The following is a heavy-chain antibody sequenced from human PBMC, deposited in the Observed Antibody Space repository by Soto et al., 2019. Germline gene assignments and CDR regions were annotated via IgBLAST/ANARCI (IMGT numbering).Heavy chain of an antibody. Sequence: SETLSLTCTVSGGSISSGGYYWSWIRQHPGKGLEWIGYIYYSGSTYYNPSLKSRVTISVDTSKNQFSLKLSSVTAADTAVYYCARPGRIAARLVVYYYYGMDVWGQGTTVTVSS. J-gene: IGHJ6*02. CDR1: GGSISSGGYY. CDR2: IYYSGST. CDR3: ARPGRIAARLVVYYYYGMDV. D-gene: IGHD6-6*01. V-gene: IGHV4-31*03.